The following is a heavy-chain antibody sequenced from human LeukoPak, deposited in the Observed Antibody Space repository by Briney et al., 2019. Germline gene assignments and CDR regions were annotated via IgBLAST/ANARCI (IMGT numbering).Heavy chain of an antibody. CDR1: GFTFSSYA. V-gene: IGHV3-23*01. CDR2: ISGGGDDT. D-gene: IGHD2-15*01. J-gene: IGHJ4*02. CDR3: ARGGPIYCSGDSCYPGDY. Sequence: GGSLRLSCAASGFTFSSYAMSWVRQAPGKGLEWVSAISGGGDDTSYADSARGRFTVSRDNSKNTLYLQMNSLRAEDTAVYYCARGGPIYCSGDSCYPGDYWGQGTLVTVSS.